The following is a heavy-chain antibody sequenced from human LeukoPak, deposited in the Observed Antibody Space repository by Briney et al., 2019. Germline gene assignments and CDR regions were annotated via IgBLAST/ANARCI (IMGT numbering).Heavy chain of an antibody. D-gene: IGHD2-21*02. V-gene: IGHV3-66*03. J-gene: IGHJ6*03. CDR1: GFTVSSNS. CDR2: IYSDNT. Sequence: GRSLRLSCAASGFTVSSNSMSWVRQAPGKGLEWVSFIYSDNTHYSDSVKGRFTISRDNSKNTLYLQMNSLRGEDTAVYYCAKGVTHMDVWGKGTTVTISS. CDR3: AKGVTHMDV.